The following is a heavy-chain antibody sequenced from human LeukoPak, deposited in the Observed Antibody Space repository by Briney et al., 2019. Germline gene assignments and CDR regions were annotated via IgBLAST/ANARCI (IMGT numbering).Heavy chain of an antibody. Sequence: PGESLKISCKGSGYSFTSYWIGWVRQMPGKGLEWMGIIYPGDSDTRYSPSFQGQVTISADKSFSTAYLQWSSLKASDTAMYYCARQGDYYDSSGYYSPRVVDYWGQGTLVTVSS. D-gene: IGHD3-22*01. CDR2: IYPGDSDT. CDR1: GYSFTSYW. J-gene: IGHJ4*02. V-gene: IGHV5-51*01. CDR3: ARQGDYYDSSGYYSPRVVDY.